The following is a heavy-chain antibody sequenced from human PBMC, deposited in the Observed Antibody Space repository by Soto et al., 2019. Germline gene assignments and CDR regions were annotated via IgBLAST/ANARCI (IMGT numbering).Heavy chain of an antibody. CDR2: IYYSGST. CDR3: ATPYARTFDY. Sequence: QVQLQESGPGLVKPSETLSLTCTVSGGSISSYYWSWIRQRPVKGLEWIGYIYYSGSTNYNHSLTIRVTISVDTSKHHFSLTLSSVTDADTVVYYCATPYARTFDYWGQGTLVTVSS. V-gene: IGHV4-59*08. J-gene: IGHJ4*02. D-gene: IGHD6-6*01. CDR1: GGSISSYY.